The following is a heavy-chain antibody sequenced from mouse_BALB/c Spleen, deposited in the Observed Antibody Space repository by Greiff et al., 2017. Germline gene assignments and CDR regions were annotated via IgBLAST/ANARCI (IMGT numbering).Heavy chain of an antibody. CDR3: ARHWGYRYDGDFAY. CDR1: GFTFSSYG. J-gene: IGHJ3*01. D-gene: IGHD2-14*01. V-gene: IGHV5-6*01. CDR2: IRSGGSYT. Sequence: EVQRVESGGDLVKPGGSLKLSCAASGFTFSSYGMSWVRQTPDKRLEWVATIRSGGSYTYYPDSVKGRFTISRDNAKNTLYLQMSSLKSEDTAMYYCARHWGYRYDGDFAYWGQGTLVTVSA.